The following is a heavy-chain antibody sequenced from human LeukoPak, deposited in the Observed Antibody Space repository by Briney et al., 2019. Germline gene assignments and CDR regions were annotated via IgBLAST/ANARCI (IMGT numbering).Heavy chain of an antibody. Sequence: KSSETLSLTCAVYGGSFSGYYWSWTRQPPGKGLEWIGEINHSGSTNYNPSLKSRVTISVDTSKNQFSLKLSSVTAADTAVYYCASSTSYYDILTGYDYYYGMDVWGQGTTVTVSS. D-gene: IGHD3-9*01. V-gene: IGHV4-34*01. CDR1: GGSFSGYY. CDR3: ASSTSYYDILTGYDYYYGMDV. J-gene: IGHJ6*02. CDR2: INHSGST.